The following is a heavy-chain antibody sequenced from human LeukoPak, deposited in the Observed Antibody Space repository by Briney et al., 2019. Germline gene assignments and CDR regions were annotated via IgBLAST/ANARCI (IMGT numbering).Heavy chain of an antibody. D-gene: IGHD4-17*01. Sequence: SETPSLTCTVSGGSISSYYWSWIRQPAGKGLEWIGRIYTSESTNYNPSLKSRVTMSVDTSKNQFSLKLSSVTAADTAVYYCARVGPVRNYYYYYMDVWGKGTTVTISS. J-gene: IGHJ6*03. CDR1: GGSISSYY. V-gene: IGHV4-4*07. CDR3: ARVGPVRNYYYYYMDV. CDR2: IYTSEST.